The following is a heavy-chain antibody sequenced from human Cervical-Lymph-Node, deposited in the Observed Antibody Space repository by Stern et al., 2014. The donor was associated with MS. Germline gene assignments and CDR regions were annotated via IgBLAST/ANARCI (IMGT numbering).Heavy chain of an antibody. CDR1: GGSISSSSYY. CDR3: ASGGNS. J-gene: IGHJ4*02. D-gene: IGHD1-7*01. V-gene: IGHV4-39*01. Sequence: QLVESGPGLVKPSETLSLTCTVSGGSISSSSYYWGWIRQPPGKGLEWIGRIYYSGSTYYNPSLKSRVTQSEDTTNTQFSLHLTFLTAADTAVYYCASGGNSWGQGTLVTVSS. CDR2: IYYSGST.